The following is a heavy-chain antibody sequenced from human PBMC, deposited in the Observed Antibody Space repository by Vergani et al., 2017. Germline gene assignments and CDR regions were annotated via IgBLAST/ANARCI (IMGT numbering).Heavy chain of an antibody. D-gene: IGHD6-6*01. CDR3: ARGEYSSSSGNDY. V-gene: IGHV1-3*01. Sequence: QVQLVQSGAEVKKPGASVKVSCKASGYTFTSYAMHWVRQAPGQRLEWMGWINAGNGNTKYSQKFQGRVTITRDTSISTAYMELSRLRFDDTAVYYCARGEYSSSSGNDYWGQGTLVTVSS. CDR1: GYTFTSYA. CDR2: INAGNGNT. J-gene: IGHJ4*02.